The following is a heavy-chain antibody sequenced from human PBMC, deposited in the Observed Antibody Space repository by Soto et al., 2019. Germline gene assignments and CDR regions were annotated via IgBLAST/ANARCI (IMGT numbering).Heavy chain of an antibody. D-gene: IGHD2-15*01. Sequence: EVQLVESGGGLVQPGGSLRLSCAASGFTFSSYSMNWVRQAPGKGLEWVSYISSSSSTIYYADSEKGRFTISRDNAKNSLYLQMNSLRAEDTAVYYCARDGVYCSGGSCYYYYYYMDVWGKGTTVTVSS. CDR3: ARDGVYCSGGSCYYYYYYMDV. V-gene: IGHV3-48*01. CDR2: ISSSSSTI. J-gene: IGHJ6*03. CDR1: GFTFSSYS.